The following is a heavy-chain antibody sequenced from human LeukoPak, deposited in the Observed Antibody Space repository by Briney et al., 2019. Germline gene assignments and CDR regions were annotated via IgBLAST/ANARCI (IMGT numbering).Heavy chain of an antibody. CDR1: GFTFSSYA. V-gene: IGHV3-64*01. Sequence: GGSLRLFCAASGFTFSSYAMHWVRQATGKGLEYVSAISSNGGSTHYANSVKGRFTISRDNSKNTLYLQMGSLRAEDMAVYYCAGGEWELPHHAFDIWGQGTMVTVSS. D-gene: IGHD1-26*01. CDR3: AGGEWELPHHAFDI. J-gene: IGHJ3*02. CDR2: ISSNGGST.